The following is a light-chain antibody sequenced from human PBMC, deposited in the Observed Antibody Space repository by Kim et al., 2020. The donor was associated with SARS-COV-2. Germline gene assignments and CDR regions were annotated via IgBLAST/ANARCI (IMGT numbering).Light chain of an antibody. Sequence: ASRGDRFTITWLASQDISYSLAWYQQKPGKAPERLSYDAFTLQSGVSTRFSGSRSVTDFTLTISSLQSEDFATYYCQQHYIYPLTFGGGTKVDIK. CDR1: QDISYS. CDR2: DAF. J-gene: IGKJ4*01. V-gene: IGKV1-8*01. CDR3: QQHYIYPLT.